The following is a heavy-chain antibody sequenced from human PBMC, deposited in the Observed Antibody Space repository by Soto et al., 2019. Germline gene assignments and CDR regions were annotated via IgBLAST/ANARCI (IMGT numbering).Heavy chain of an antibody. J-gene: IGHJ6*02. V-gene: IGHV4-31*03. CDR2: IYYSGST. D-gene: IGHD3-10*01. CDR3: AREVLLWFGELRSGMDV. Sequence: SETLSLTCTVSGGSISSGGYYWSWIRQHPGKGLEWIGYIYYSGSTYYNPSLKSRVTISVDTSKNQFSLKLSSVTAADTAVYYCAREVLLWFGELRSGMDVWGQGTTVTVSS. CDR1: GGSISSGGYY.